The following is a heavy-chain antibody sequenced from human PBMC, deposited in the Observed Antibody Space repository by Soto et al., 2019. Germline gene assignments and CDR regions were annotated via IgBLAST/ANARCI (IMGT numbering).Heavy chain of an antibody. CDR3: ARHESGRYCSGGSCYVGFDP. CDR1: GYSFTSYW. V-gene: IGHV5-51*01. D-gene: IGHD2-15*01. J-gene: IGHJ5*02. Sequence: PGESLKISCKGSGYSFTSYWIGWVRQMPGKGLEWMGIIYPGDSDTRYSPSFQGQVTISADKSISTAYLQWSSLKASDTAMYYCARHESGRYCSGGSCYVGFDPWGQGTLVTVS. CDR2: IYPGDSDT.